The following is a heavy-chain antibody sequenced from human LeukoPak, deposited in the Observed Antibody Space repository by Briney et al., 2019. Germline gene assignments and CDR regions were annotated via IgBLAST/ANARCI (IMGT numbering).Heavy chain of an antibody. V-gene: IGHV3-48*03. CDR1: GFTFSSYE. D-gene: IGHD3-10*01. CDR2: ISGSGSTI. J-gene: IGHJ4*02. CDR3: ARARYYYGSGSYSDY. Sequence: GGSLRLSCAASGFTFSSYEMNWVRQAPGKGLEWVSYISGSGSTIYYADSVKGRFTISRDNAKNSLYLQMNSLRAEDTAVYYCARARYYYGSGSYSDYWGQGTLVTVSS.